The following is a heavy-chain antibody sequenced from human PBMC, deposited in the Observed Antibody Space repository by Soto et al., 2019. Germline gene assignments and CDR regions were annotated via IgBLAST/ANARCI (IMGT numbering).Heavy chain of an antibody. CDR1: GYTFTSYG. D-gene: IGHD2-15*01. J-gene: IGHJ3*02. CDR3: ARGRIGYCSGGSCSHAFDI. CDR2: ISAYNGNT. V-gene: IGHV1-18*01. Sequence: QVQLVQSGAEVKKPGASVKVSCKASGYTFTSYGISWVRQAPGQGLEWMGWISAYNGNTNYAQKLQGRVTMTTDTSTSTAYMELRSLRSDDTAVYYCARGRIGYCSGGSCSHAFDILGQVTMDTVSS.